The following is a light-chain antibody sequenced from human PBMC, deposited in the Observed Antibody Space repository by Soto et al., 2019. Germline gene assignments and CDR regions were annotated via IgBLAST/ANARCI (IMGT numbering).Light chain of an antibody. CDR3: QQYGSSPMYT. Sequence: EIVLPQSPGTLSLSPGERATLSCRSSQSVSSSYLAWYQQKPGQAPRLLIYGASSRATGIPDRFSGSGSGIDFTITISRLEPEDFAVYYCQQYGSSPMYTVGQGTKLEIK. J-gene: IGKJ2*01. CDR2: GAS. V-gene: IGKV3-20*01. CDR1: QSVSSSY.